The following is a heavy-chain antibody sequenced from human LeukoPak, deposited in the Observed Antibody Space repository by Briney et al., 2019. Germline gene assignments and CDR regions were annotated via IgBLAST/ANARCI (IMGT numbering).Heavy chain of an antibody. J-gene: IGHJ4*02. CDR3: ARAEVVEIAATSYYFDY. D-gene: IGHD5-24*01. CDR2: INHSGST. V-gene: IGHV4-34*01. CDR1: GGSFSGYY. Sequence: ASETLSLTCAVYGGSFSGYYWSWIRQPPGKGLEWVGEINHSGSTNYNPSLKSRLTISVGTSQHQLSLQLSPVTAADTAVYYCARAEVVEIAATSYYFDYWGQGTLVTVSS.